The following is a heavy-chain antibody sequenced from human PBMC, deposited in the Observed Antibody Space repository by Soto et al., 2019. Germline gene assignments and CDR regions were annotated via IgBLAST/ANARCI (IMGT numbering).Heavy chain of an antibody. D-gene: IGHD3-10*02. CDR2: INHSGSN. Sequence: QVQLQQWGAGLLKPSETLSLTCAVYGGSFSGYFWTWLRQPPGKGLEWIGEINHSGSNNYNPSLKSRVIISVDTSQNQFSLRLSSVTAADTAVYFCARGVPGDFYYMDVWGKGTTVTVSS. CDR1: GGSFSGYF. J-gene: IGHJ6*03. CDR3: ARGVPGDFYYMDV. V-gene: IGHV4-34*01.